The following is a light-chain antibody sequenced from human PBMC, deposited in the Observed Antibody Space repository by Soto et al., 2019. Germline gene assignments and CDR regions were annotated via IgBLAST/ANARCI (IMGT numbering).Light chain of an antibody. CDR2: DAS. Sequence: IPTSQSPATLSASVGDRVTIPCRASQSISSWLAWYQQRPGKAPKLLIYDASGLESGVPSRFSGSGSGTEFTLTISSLQSEDFAVYYCQQYNSYSEAFGQGTNVDIK. V-gene: IGKV1-5*01. CDR3: QQYNSYSEA. CDR1: QSISSW. J-gene: IGKJ1*01.